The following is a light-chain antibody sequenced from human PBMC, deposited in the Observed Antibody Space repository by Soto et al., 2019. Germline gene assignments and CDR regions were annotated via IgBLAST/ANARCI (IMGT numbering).Light chain of an antibody. V-gene: IGKV3-20*01. J-gene: IGKJ5*01. CDR1: QSVNSN. CDR2: GAS. Sequence: EIVLTQSPGTLSLSPGERATLSCRASQSVNSNLAWYQQKTGQAPRLLIFGASSRATGIPDRFSGSGSGTDFTLTISRLAPEDFALYYCQHYSPSPITFGQGTRLDIK. CDR3: QHYSPSPIT.